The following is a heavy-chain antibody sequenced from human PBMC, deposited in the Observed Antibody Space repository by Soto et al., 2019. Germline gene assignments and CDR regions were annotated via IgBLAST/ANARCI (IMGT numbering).Heavy chain of an antibody. J-gene: IGHJ4*02. V-gene: IGHV3-30*18. CDR2: ISYDGNNK. D-gene: IGHD2-2*01. CDR1: GFTFSTYA. Sequence: PGGSLRLSCAASGFTFSTYAMHWVRQAPGKGLEWVAVISYDGNNKYHADSVKGRFTISRDNSKNTLYLQMNSLRGEDTAVYYCAKDVSTTADYYFDYWGQGTLVTVSS. CDR3: AKDVSTTADYYFDY.